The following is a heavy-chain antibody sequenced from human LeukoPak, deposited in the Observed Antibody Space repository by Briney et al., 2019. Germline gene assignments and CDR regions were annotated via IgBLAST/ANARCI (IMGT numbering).Heavy chain of an antibody. V-gene: IGHV1-2*02. CDR3: ARESVPAVAARRGLNY. J-gene: IGHJ4*02. D-gene: IGHD6-6*01. CDR1: GYTFTSYG. Sequence: ASVKVSCKAAGYTFTSYGISWVRQAPGQGLEWMGWINPNSGGTNYAQKFQGRVTMTRDTSISTVYMEMSRLRSDDTAVYYCARESVPAVAARRGLNYWGQGTLVAVSS. CDR2: INPNSGGT.